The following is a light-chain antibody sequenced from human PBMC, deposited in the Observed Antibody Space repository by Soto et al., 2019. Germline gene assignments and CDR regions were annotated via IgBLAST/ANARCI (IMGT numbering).Light chain of an antibody. CDR3: QQYGDTPVT. V-gene: IGKV1-13*02. CDR2: DAS. Sequence: AIKMTQSPSSLSASVGDRVTLSCRASQGIGNALGWYQQKPGKAPNILIYDASSLEGGVPSRFSGSGSGTEFTLTISSLEPEDFAVYYCQQYGDTPVTFGQGTKV. J-gene: IGKJ1*01. CDR1: QGIGNA.